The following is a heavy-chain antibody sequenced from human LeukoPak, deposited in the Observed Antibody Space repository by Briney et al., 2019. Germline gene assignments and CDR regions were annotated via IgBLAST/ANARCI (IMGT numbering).Heavy chain of an antibody. CDR1: GFTFSSYA. J-gene: IGHJ4*02. CDR2: ISGSGGST. D-gene: IGHD3-22*01. Sequence: GGSLRLSCAASGFTFSSYAMSWVRQAPGKGLEWVSAISGSGGSTYYADSVKGRFTISRDNSKNTLYLQMNSLRAEDTAVYYCAKDESVYYYDSSGYYYAPFFDYWGQGTLVTVSP. CDR3: AKDESVYYYDSSGYYYAPFFDY. V-gene: IGHV3-23*01.